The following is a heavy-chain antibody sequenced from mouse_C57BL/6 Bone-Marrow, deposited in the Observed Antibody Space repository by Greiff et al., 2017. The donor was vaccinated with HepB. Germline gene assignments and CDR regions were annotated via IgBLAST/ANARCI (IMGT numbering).Heavy chain of an antibody. CDR2: IHPNSGST. V-gene: IGHV1-64*01. CDR1: GYTFTSYW. CDR3: ARRGYYGPYCDY. Sequence: QVQLQQPGAELVKPGASVKLSCKASGYTFTSYWMHWVKQRPGQGLEWIGMIHPNSGSTNYNEKFKSKATLTVDKSSSTAYMQRSSLTSEDSAVYYGARRGYYGPYCDYWGQGTTLTVSS. J-gene: IGHJ2*01. D-gene: IGHD1-2*01.